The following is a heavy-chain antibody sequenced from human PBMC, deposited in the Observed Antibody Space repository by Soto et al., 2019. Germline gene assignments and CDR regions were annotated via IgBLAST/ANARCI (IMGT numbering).Heavy chain of an antibody. D-gene: IGHD3-3*01. Sequence: PGESMKISWKCSGYSFTSYLIVLVRQMPGKGLEWMGIIYPGDSDTRYSPSFQGQVTISADKSISTAYLQWSSLKASDTAMYYCARRASDYDLRSGYLNWFDPWGQGTLVTVSS. CDR3: ARRASDYDLRSGYLNWFDP. CDR2: IYPGDSDT. J-gene: IGHJ5*02. CDR1: GYSFTSYL. V-gene: IGHV5-51*01.